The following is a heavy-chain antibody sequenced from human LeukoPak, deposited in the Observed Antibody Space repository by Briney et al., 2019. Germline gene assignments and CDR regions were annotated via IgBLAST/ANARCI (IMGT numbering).Heavy chain of an antibody. CDR2: ISYDGSNK. CDR3: AKDQSGWSGYATPGY. D-gene: IGHD5-12*01. CDR1: GFTFSSYG. Sequence: GGSLRLSCAVSGFTFSSYGMHWVRQAPGKGLEWVAVISYDGSNKYYADSVKGRFTISRDNSKNTLYLQMNSLRAEDTAVYYCAKDQSGWSGYATPGYWGQGTLVTVSA. V-gene: IGHV3-30*18. J-gene: IGHJ4*02.